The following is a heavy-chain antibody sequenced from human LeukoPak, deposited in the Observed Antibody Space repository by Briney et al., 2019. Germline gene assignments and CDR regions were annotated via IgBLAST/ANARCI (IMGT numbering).Heavy chain of an antibody. D-gene: IGHD6-13*01. CDR3: ARDGGSSWYFDY. V-gene: IGHV3-11*04. J-gene: IGHJ4*02. Sequence: KPSETLSLTCTVSGGSISNYYWSWIRQAPGKGLECVSYISSSGNTTYHADSVKGRFTISRDNAKNSLYLQMSSLRAEDTAVYYCARDGGSSWYFDYWGQGTLVTVSS. CDR2: ISSSGNTT. CDR1: GGSISNYY.